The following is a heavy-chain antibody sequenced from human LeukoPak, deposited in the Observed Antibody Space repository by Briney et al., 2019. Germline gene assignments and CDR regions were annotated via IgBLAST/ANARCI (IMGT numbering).Heavy chain of an antibody. CDR3: AKASAGTCSGARCYYFDS. D-gene: IGHD2-15*01. CDR1: GFTFTTYA. V-gene: IGHV3-23*01. J-gene: IGHJ4*02. Sequence: PGESLRLSCAASGFTFTTYAMSWVRQTPGKGLEWISTFSGSVDTTYHADPVQGRFTISRDNSKNTVYLQMNTLRAEDTAVYYCAKASAGTCSGARCYYFDSWGQGTPVTVSS. CDR2: FSGSVDTT.